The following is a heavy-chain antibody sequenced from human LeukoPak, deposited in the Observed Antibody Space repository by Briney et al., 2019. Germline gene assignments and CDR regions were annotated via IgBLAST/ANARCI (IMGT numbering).Heavy chain of an antibody. D-gene: IGHD6-13*01. CDR2: IYYSGKS. CDR1: GDSISTSDNYY. CDR3: ARDRAAVPYYYYYMDV. V-gene: IGHV4-39*07. J-gene: IGHJ6*03. Sequence: TSETLSLTCTVSGDSISTSDNYYWGWIRQPPGKGLEWVGSIYYSGKSYYNPSLKSRVTLSVDTSKNQFSLKLSSATAADTAVYYCARDRAAVPYYYYYMDVWGKGTTVTVSS.